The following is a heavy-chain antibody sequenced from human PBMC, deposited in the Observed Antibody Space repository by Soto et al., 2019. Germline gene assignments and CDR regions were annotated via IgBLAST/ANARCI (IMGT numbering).Heavy chain of an antibody. CDR2: MNPNNGNT. D-gene: IGHD7-27*01. CDR3: ARGPRNWGVDY. Sequence: ASVKVSCKASGYTFTGYFIHWVRQAPGQDFEWMGWMNPNNGNTAYAQKFQGRVTMTRDTSKSTAFMELSSLTSEDTAVYYCARGPRNWGVDYWGQGTLVTVSS. CDR1: GYTFTGYF. V-gene: IGHV1-8*02. J-gene: IGHJ4*02.